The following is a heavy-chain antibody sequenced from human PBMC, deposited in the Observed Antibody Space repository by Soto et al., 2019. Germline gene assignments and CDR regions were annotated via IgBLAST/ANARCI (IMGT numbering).Heavy chain of an antibody. V-gene: IGHV3-7*05. J-gene: IGHJ6*02. CDR2: IKQDGSEK. CDR1: GFTFSSYW. Sequence: GGSLRLSCAASGFTFSSYWMSWVRQAPGKGLEWVANIKQDGSEKYYVDSLKGRFTISRDNAKNSLYLQMNSLRAEDTAVDYCARDLPHPLYGGKGQQTFDYYYGMDVWGQGTTVTVSS. CDR3: ARDLPHPLYGGKGQQTFDYYYGMDV. D-gene: IGHD2-15*01.